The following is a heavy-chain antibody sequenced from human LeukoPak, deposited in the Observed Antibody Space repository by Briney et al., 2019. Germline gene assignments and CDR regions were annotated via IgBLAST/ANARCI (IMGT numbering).Heavy chain of an antibody. J-gene: IGHJ1*01. D-gene: IGHD6-6*01. CDR1: GFTFSRSS. CDR3: ATGGAARGYFQH. CDR2: QKEDGSEE. V-gene: IGHV3-7*05. Sequence: GGSLRLSCAVSGFTFSRSSMTWVRQAPGKGLEWVAKQKEDGSEEYYVDSVKGRFTISRDNAENSLYLQMNSLRAEDTAVYYCATGGAARGYFQHWGQGTLVTVSS.